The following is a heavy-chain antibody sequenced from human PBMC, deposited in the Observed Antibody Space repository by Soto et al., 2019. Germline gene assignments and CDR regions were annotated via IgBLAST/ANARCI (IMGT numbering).Heavy chain of an antibody. Sequence: GASVKVSCKASGYTFTSYDINWVRQATGQGLEWMGWMNANNGNTNYAQKLQGRVTMTRNTSTSTAYMELRSLRSDDTAVYYCTRGSIATSVAFDIWGQGTMVTVSS. CDR3: TRGSIATSVAFDI. V-gene: IGHV1-8*01. CDR2: MNANNGNT. J-gene: IGHJ3*02. D-gene: IGHD6-6*01. CDR1: GYTFTSYD.